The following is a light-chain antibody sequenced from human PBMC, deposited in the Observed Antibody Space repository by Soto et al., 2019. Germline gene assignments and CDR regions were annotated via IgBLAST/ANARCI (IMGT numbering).Light chain of an antibody. Sequence: QSALTQPASVSGSPGQSITISCTGTSSDVGGYNYVSWYQQHPGKAPKLMIYEVSNRPSGVSNRFSGSTSGNTASLTISGLKAEDEADYYCSSYTSSSVVFGGGTKLTVL. CDR2: EVS. V-gene: IGLV2-14*01. CDR3: SSYTSSSVV. J-gene: IGLJ2*01. CDR1: SSDVGGYNY.